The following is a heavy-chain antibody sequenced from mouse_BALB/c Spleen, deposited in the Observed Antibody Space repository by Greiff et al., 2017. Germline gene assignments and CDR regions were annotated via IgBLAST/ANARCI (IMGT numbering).Heavy chain of an antibody. CDR1: GYNFTSYW. CDR2: IYPGSGST. J-gene: IGHJ3*01. CDR3: ARGDYDWFAY. Sequence: QVQLQQPGAELVKPGTSVKLSCKASGYNFTSYWINWVKLRPGQGLEWIGDIYPGSGSTNYNEKFKSKATLTVDTSSSTAYMQLSSLASEDSALYYCARGDYDWFAYWGQGTLVTVSA. V-gene: IGHV1-55*01. D-gene: IGHD2-4*01.